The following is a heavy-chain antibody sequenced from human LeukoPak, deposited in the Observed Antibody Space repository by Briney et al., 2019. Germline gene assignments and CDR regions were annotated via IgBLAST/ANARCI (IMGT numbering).Heavy chain of an antibody. J-gene: IGHJ4*02. V-gene: IGHV3-23*01. D-gene: IGHD6-19*01. CDR2: MSGSGGST. CDR1: EFTFSSYA. Sequence: GGSLRLSRAASEFTFSSYAMNWVRQAPGKGLEWVSAMSGSGGSTYYADSVKGRFTISRDNSKNTLYLQMNSLRAEDTAVYYCARDIAVYYFDYWGQGTLVTVSS. CDR3: ARDIAVYYFDY.